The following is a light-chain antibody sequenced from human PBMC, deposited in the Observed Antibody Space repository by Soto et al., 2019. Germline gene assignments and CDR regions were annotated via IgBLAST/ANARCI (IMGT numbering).Light chain of an antibody. Sequence: EVVLTQSPGTLSLSPGERVTLSCRASQSVASSYLAWYQQKPGRAPRLLFYSASSRATGIPDRFSGSGSGTYFSLTISSLEPEDFAVYYCHHFGSLPETFGQGPNVE. CDR1: QSVASSY. CDR3: HHFGSLPET. J-gene: IGKJ1*01. V-gene: IGKV3-20*01. CDR2: SAS.